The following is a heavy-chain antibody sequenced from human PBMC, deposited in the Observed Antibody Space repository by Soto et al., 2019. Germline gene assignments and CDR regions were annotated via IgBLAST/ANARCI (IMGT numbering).Heavy chain of an antibody. Sequence: QVQLVQSGAEVKKPGASVKVSCKASGYTFTSYGISWVRQAPGQGLEWMGWISAYNGNTNYAQKLQGRVTMTTDTSTSTAYMELRSLRSDDTAVYYCARDSSRSLRFLEWLSYYYYGMDVWSQGTTVTVSS. J-gene: IGHJ6*02. V-gene: IGHV1-18*01. D-gene: IGHD3-3*01. CDR1: GYTFTSYG. CDR2: ISAYNGNT. CDR3: ARDSSRSLRFLEWLSYYYYGMDV.